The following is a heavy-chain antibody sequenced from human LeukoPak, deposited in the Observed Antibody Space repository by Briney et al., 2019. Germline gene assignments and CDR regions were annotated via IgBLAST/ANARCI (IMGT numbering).Heavy chain of an antibody. V-gene: IGHV4-34*01. CDR1: GGSFSGYY. Sequence: SETLSLTCAVYGGSFSGYYWSWIRQPPGKGLEWIGEINHSGSTNYNPSLKSRVTISVDTSKNQFSLKLSSVTAADTAVYYCARAGYSSSWYQIPYYFDYWGQGTLVTVSS. CDR3: ARAGYSSSWYQIPYYFDY. J-gene: IGHJ4*02. CDR2: INHSGST. D-gene: IGHD6-13*01.